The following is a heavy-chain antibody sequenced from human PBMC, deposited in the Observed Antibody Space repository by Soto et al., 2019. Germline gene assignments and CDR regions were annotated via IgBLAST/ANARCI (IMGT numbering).Heavy chain of an antibody. CDR1: GDSVSSNTAA. CDR2: TYYRSKWLT. CDR3: PRPPPEFHSAFDS. J-gene: IGHJ4*02. V-gene: IGHV6-1*01. Sequence: SQTLSLTCAISGDSVSSNTAAWNWIRQSPSRGLEWLGRTYYRSKWLTDYALSVKSRITVSPDTSRNQFSLQLTSVTPEDTGVYYCPRPPPEFHSAFDSWGQGAPVTVYS. D-gene: IGHD3-10*01.